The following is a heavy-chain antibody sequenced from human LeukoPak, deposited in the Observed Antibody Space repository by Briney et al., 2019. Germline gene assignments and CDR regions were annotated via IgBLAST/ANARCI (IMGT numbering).Heavy chain of an antibody. V-gene: IGHV3-7*01. CDR1: GFTFSSYW. D-gene: IGHD6-19*01. CDR2: IKQDGSER. CDR3: AKEERQWLVGPWFDT. J-gene: IGHJ5*02. Sequence: GGSLRLSCAASGFTFSSYWMSWVRQAPGKGLEWVANIKQDGSERYYVDSVKGRFTLSRDNSKNTLYLQMNSLRAEDTAVYYCAKEERQWLVGPWFDTWGQGTLVTVSS.